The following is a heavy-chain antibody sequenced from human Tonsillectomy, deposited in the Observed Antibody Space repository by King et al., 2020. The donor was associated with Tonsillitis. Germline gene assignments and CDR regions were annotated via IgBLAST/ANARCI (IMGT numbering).Heavy chain of an antibody. D-gene: IGHD1-1*01. J-gene: IGHJ4*02. Sequence: QLVQSGAEVKKPGASVKVSCKASGYSFTGYYIHWVRQAPGQGLEWRGWINPNSGDTNSAQKFQGRVTMTRDTSITTAYMELSSLRSDDTAVYYCARIGANWSETKHALDFWGQGTLVTVSS. CDR1: GYSFTGYY. CDR2: INPNSGDT. CDR3: ARIGANWSETKHALDF. V-gene: IGHV1-2*02.